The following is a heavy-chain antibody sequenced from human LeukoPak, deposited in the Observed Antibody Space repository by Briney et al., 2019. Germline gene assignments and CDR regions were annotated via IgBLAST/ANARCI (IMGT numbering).Heavy chain of an antibody. CDR2: INAGNGNT. J-gene: IGHJ4*02. Sequence: GASVKVSCKASGYTFTSYGISWVRQAPGQRLEWMGWINAGNGNTKYSQKFQGRVTITRDTSASTAYMELSSLRSEDTAVYYCARDNDYGDYWGNFDYWGQGTLVTVSS. CDR1: GYTFTSYG. V-gene: IGHV1-3*01. CDR3: ARDNDYGDYWGNFDY. D-gene: IGHD4-17*01.